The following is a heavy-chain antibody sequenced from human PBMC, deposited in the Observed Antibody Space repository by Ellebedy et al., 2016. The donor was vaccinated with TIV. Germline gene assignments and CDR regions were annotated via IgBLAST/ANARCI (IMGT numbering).Heavy chain of an antibody. V-gene: IGHV3-30-3*01. CDR2: ISYEVHNT. Sequence: GESLKISXAASGFTFSTSWMSWVRQAQGKGLEWVAAISYEVHNTDYADSVKGRFTISRDNSKSVVYLEMNNLTTEDTATYYCAREFLGHAPASTDYWGQGTRVTVS. CDR1: GFTFSTSW. J-gene: IGHJ4*02. CDR3: AREFLGHAPASTDY. D-gene: IGHD1-26*01.